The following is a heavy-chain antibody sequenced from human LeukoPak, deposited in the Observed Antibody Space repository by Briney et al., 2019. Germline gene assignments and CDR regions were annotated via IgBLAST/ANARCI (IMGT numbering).Heavy chain of an antibody. CDR3: ARLQYCGGDCYSNYYYYMDV. CDR1: GGSISSYY. Sequence: SETLSLTCTVSGGSISSYYWSWIRQPAGKGLEWIGRIYTSGSTNHNPSLKSRVTMSVDTSKNQFSLKLSSVTAADTAVYYCARLQYCGGDCYSNYYYYMDVWGKGTTVTVSS. CDR2: IYTSGST. V-gene: IGHV4-4*07. J-gene: IGHJ6*03. D-gene: IGHD2-21*02.